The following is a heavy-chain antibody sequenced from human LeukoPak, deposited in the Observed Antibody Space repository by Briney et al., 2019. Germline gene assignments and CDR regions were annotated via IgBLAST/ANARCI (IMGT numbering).Heavy chain of an antibody. D-gene: IGHD4-23*01. CDR1: GDSVSSNSAA. V-gene: IGHV6-1*01. J-gene: IGHJ4*02. Sequence: SQTLSLTFAISGDSVSSNSAAWNWLRLSPSRGLEWLGRTYYRSKWYNDYALSVKSRITINPDTSKNLFSLQLNSVTPEDTAVYFWARGWQQRPDHCGQGALVTVSS. CDR3: ARGWQQRPDH. CDR2: TYYRSKWYN.